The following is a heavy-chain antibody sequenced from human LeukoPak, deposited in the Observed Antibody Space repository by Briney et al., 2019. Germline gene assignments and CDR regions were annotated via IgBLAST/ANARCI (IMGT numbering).Heavy chain of an antibody. CDR2: IYSSGYT. CDR3: ARGEHSVDS. D-gene: IGHD1/OR15-1a*01. Sequence: PSETLSLTSTVSGGAIRSHYWNWIRQPAGKGLEWIGRIYSSGYTNDNPSLKSRITMSVDMSKNQFSLRLNSVTAADTAVYYCARGEHSVDSWGQGMLVTVSS. J-gene: IGHJ4*02. V-gene: IGHV4-4*07. CDR1: GGAIRSHY.